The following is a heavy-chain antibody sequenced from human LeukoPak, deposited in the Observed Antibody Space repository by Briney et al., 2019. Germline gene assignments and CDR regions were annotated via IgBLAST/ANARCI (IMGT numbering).Heavy chain of an antibody. V-gene: IGHV3-7*01. CDR3: VKVSIAVAGSDY. Sequence: PGGSLGLSCAASGFIFSNYWMTWVRQAPGKGLEWVANIKEDGSEKYYLDSVSGRFTISRDNAKNSLYLQMNSLRAEDTAVYYCVKVSIAVAGSDYWGQGTLVTVSS. CDR2: IKEDGSEK. CDR1: GFIFSNYW. D-gene: IGHD6-13*01. J-gene: IGHJ4*02.